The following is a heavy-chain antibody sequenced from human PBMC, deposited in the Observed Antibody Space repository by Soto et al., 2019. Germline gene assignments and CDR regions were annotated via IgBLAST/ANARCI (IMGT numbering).Heavy chain of an antibody. CDR1: GGTFSSHV. D-gene: IGHD2-21*02. Sequence: QVQLVQSGPEVKKPGSSVRVSCKASGGTFSSHVVTWVRQAPGQGLEWMGGIIPIFETSNYAQKFQGRVSITADESTNTAYLELRSLTFEDTAVYYCASPLRCISSDCYSANAAFSIWGQGTVVTVSS. J-gene: IGHJ3*02. CDR2: IIPIFETS. CDR3: ASPLRCISSDCYSANAAFSI. V-gene: IGHV1-69*01.